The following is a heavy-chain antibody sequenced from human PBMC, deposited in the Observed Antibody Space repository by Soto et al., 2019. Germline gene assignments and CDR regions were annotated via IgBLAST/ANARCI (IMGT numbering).Heavy chain of an antibody. CDR1: IFPVYVYD. D-gene: IGHD4-17*01. Sequence: SLGLLSSGCIFPVYVYDVSVIRQAPGKGLEWVSYISSSGSSIHYADSVKGGFTISRDYSKNTLFLQMNSLRAEDTALYYGASDSDYGSNSGWLDPSAQGPRVSVSS. V-gene: IGHV3-11*04. J-gene: IGHJ5*02. CDR2: ISSSGSSI. CDR3: ASDSDYGSNSGWLDP.